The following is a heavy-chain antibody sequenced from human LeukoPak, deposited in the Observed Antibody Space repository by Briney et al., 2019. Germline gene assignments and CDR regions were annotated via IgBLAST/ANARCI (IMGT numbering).Heavy chain of an antibody. CDR2: ISSSGSYI. J-gene: IGHJ4*02. D-gene: IGHD3-22*01. V-gene: IGHV3-21*01. CDR3: AREYYDCGNSGYYYVELYYFDY. CDR1: GFTFSNYN. Sequence: GGSLRLSCEAPGFTFSNYNMNWVRQAPGKGLEWVSSISSSGSYIYYADSLQGRFTISRDNAKNSLYLQMTSLRAEDTAVYYCAREYYDCGNSGYYYVELYYFDYWGQGTLVTVSS.